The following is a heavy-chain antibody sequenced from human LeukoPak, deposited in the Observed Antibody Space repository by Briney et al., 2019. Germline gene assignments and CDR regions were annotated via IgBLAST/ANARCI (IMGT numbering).Heavy chain of an antibody. CDR2: ISGSGGST. D-gene: IGHD2-8*01. Sequence: PGGSLRLSCAASGLTFSSYAMSWVRQAPGKGLEWVSTISGSGGSTYYADSVKGRFTISRDNSKNTLYLQMNSLRAEDTAVCYCAKGGQWRFNAFDIWGQGTMVTVSS. CDR1: GLTFSSYA. J-gene: IGHJ3*02. V-gene: IGHV3-23*01. CDR3: AKGGQWRFNAFDI.